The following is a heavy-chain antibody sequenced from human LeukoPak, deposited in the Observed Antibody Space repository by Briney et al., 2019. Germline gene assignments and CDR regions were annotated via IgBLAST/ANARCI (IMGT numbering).Heavy chain of an antibody. Sequence: ASVKVSCKASRYTFTSYVISGVRQAPGQGVEWMGWISAYNGNPNYAQKLQGRVTMTTDTSTSTAYMELRRLRSADADVYYCARDRGYSYGPLDYWGQGTLVTVSS. CDR1: RYTFTSYV. V-gene: IGHV1-18*01. CDR3: ARDRGYSYGPLDY. D-gene: IGHD5-18*01. J-gene: IGHJ4*02. CDR2: ISAYNGNP.